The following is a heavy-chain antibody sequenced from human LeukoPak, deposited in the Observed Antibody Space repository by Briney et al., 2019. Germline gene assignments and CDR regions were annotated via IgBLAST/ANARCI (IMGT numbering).Heavy chain of an antibody. CDR3: ARGTTDAY. Sequence: GASVKVSCKASGYTFTSYYIDWVRQAPGQGLEWMGVINPSGGSTRYAQKFQGRVTMTGDPSTRTVYMELSSLTSDDTAVYYCARGTTDAYWGQEPRSPSPQ. V-gene: IGHV1-46*01. D-gene: IGHD1-1*01. CDR2: INPSGGST. J-gene: IGHJ4*01. CDR1: GYTFTSYY.